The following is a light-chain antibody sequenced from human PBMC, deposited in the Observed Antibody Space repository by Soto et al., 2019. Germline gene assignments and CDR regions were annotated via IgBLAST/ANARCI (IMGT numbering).Light chain of an antibody. Sequence: SVLTQPAPVSGSPGRSITISRPGASRDVGAYDYVSWYQQHPGKAPKLIIYDVSNRPSGVSDRFSGSKSGNTASLTILGLQAEDEADYYCGSYTISSTPYVFGTGTKVTVL. CDR3: GSYTISSTPYV. V-gene: IGLV2-14*01. CDR2: DVS. J-gene: IGLJ1*01. CDR1: SRDVGAYDY.